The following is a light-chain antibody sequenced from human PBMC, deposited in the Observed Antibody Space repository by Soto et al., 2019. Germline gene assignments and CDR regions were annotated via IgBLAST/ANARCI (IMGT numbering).Light chain of an antibody. J-gene: IGKJ5*01. CDR2: GAS. Sequence: EVVLTQSPGALSFSPGERCTLSCSASQSVSSSYLAWYQQKPGQAPRLLIYGASTRAAGIPDRFSGSGSGTDFTLTITRLEPEDSAVYFCQQYTGPPTTFGQGTRLEIK. V-gene: IGKV3-20*01. CDR3: QQYTGPPTT. CDR1: QSVSSSY.